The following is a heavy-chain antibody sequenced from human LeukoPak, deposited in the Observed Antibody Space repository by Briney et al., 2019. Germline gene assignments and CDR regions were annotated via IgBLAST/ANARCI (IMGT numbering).Heavy chain of an antibody. CDR1: GYTFTSYG. CDR2: ISAYNGNT. D-gene: IGHD6-13*01. J-gene: IGHJ1*01. CDR3: ARAPRRIAAAGAEYFQH. Sequence: ASVKVSCKASGYTFTSYGISWVRQAPGQGLEWMGWISAYNGNTNYAQKLQGRVTMTTDTSTSTAYMELRSLRSDDTAVYYCARAPRRIAAAGAEYFQHWGQGTLVTVSS. V-gene: IGHV1-18*01.